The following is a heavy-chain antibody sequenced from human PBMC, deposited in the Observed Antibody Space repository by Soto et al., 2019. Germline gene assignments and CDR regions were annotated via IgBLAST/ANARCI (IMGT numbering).Heavy chain of an antibody. CDR1: GYTFTSYA. J-gene: IGHJ4*02. Sequence: ASVKVSCKASGYTFTSYAMHWVRQAPGQRLEWMGWINAGNGNTKYSQKFQGRVTVTRDTSASTAYMELSSLRSEDTAVYYCARDYYDSSGQYYFDYWGQGTLVTVSS. CDR2: INAGNGNT. CDR3: ARDYYDSSGQYYFDY. D-gene: IGHD3-22*01. V-gene: IGHV1-3*01.